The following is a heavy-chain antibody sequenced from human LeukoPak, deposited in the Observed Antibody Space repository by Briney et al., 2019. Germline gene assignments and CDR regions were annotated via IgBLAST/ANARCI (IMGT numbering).Heavy chain of an antibody. V-gene: IGHV1-46*01. CDR3: ARDGRITIFGVVTFFDY. J-gene: IGHJ4*02. Sequence: ASVKVSCKASGYTFTGYYMHWVRQAPGQGLEWMGLINPSGGSTSYAQRFQGRVTLTRDTSTSAVYMELSSLRSEDTAVYYCARDGRITIFGVVTFFDYWGQGTLVTVSS. D-gene: IGHD3-3*01. CDR2: INPSGGST. CDR1: GYTFTGYY.